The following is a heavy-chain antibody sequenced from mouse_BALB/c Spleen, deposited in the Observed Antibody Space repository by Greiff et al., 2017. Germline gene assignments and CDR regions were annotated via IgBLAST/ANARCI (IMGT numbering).Heavy chain of an antibody. D-gene: IGHD2-2*01. V-gene: IGHV3-8*02. J-gene: IGHJ4*01. CDR3: ARSGLPDYAMDY. Sequence: EVKLVESGPSLVKPSQTLSLTCSVTGDSITSGYWNWIRKFPGNKLEYMGYISYSGSTYYNPSLKSRISITRDTSKNQYYLQLNSVTTEDTATYYCARSGLPDYAMDYWGQGTSVTVSS. CDR1: GDSITSGY. CDR2: ISYSGST.